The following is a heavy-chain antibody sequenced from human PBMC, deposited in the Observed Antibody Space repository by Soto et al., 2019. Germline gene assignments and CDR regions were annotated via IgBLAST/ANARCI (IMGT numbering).Heavy chain of an antibody. CDR3: ARDITDSDAFDI. CDR1: GFTFSSYG. Sequence: QVQLVESGGGVVHPGRSLRLSCAASGFTFSSYGMHWVRQAPGKGLEWVAVIWYDGSNKYYADSVKGRFTISRDNSKNTLYLPMNSLRAEDTAVYYCARDITDSDAFDIWGQGTMVTVSS. J-gene: IGHJ3*02. CDR2: IWYDGSNK. V-gene: IGHV3-33*01. D-gene: IGHD3-16*01.